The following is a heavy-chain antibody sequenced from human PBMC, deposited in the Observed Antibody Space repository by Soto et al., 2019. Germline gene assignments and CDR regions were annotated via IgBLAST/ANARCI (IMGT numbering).Heavy chain of an antibody. CDR3: ARSSSGFFEGVDP. Sequence: SETLSLTCTVSGGSFKSGDFYWNWIRHRPGKGLEWIGYIYDSGATHYHPSLQSRVSISIDTSKNHFSLQLDSVTAADTAVYYCARSSSGFFEGVDPWGKGNLVTVTS. CDR1: GGSFKSGDFY. J-gene: IGHJ5*02. CDR2: IYDSGAT. V-gene: IGHV4-31*03. D-gene: IGHD3-10*01.